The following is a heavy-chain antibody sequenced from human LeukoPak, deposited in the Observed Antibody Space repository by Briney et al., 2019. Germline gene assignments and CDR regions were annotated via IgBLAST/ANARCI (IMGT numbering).Heavy chain of an antibody. Sequence: ASVKVSCKASGYTFTSYYMHWVRQAPGQGLEWMGIINPSGGSTSYAQKFQGRVTMTRDTSTSTVYMELSSLRSEDTAVYYCARERTLGYCSSTSCPQAEYYYYMDVWGKGTTVTVSS. CDR2: INPSGGST. V-gene: IGHV1-46*01. CDR3: ARERTLGYCSSTSCPQAEYYYYMDV. D-gene: IGHD2-2*01. CDR1: GYTFTSYY. J-gene: IGHJ6*03.